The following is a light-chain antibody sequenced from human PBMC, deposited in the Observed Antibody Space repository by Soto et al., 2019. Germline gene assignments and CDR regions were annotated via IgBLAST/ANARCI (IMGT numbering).Light chain of an antibody. CDR1: QNISSY. CDR3: QQRGKWPST. V-gene: IGKV3-11*01. Sequence: IVLTQSPATLSLSPGKRATLSCRASQNISSYLIWYQQKLGQAPRLLIYDAYTRATGVGARFTGSGSATDFSLTITSLEPEDFAVYYCQQRGKWPSTFGPGTKVDI. J-gene: IGKJ2*02. CDR2: DAY.